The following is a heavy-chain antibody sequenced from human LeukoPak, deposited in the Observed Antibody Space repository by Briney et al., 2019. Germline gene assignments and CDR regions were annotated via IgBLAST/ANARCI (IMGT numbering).Heavy chain of an antibody. CDR3: AKSLRIVGATTGHFQH. D-gene: IGHD1-26*01. CDR2: ISGSGGST. V-gene: IGHV3-23*01. CDR1: GFTFSSYA. J-gene: IGHJ1*01. Sequence: GGSLRLSCAASGFTFSSYAMSWVRQAPGKGLEWVSAISGSGGSTYYADSVKGRFTISRDNSKNTLYLQMNSLRAEDTAVYYSAKSLRIVGATTGHFQHWGQGTLVTVSS.